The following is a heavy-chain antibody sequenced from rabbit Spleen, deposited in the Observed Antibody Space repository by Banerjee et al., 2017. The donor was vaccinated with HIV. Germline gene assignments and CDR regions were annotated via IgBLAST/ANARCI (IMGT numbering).Heavy chain of an antibody. CDR1: GFSFSSGYD. V-gene: IGHV1S40*01. CDR3: ARETWGYWAVAFNL. J-gene: IGHJ4*01. Sequence: QQLVESGGGLVKPGASLTLTCKASGFSFSSGYDMCWVRQAPGKGLEWIACIGTGVGDTYYANWAKGRFTISKTSSTTVTLQVTSLTAADTATYFCARETWGYWAVAFNLWGPGTLVTVS. D-gene: IGHD1-1*01. CDR2: IGTGVGDT.